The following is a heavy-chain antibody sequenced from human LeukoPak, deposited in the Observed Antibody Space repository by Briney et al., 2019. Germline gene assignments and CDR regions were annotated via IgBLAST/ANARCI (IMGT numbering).Heavy chain of an antibody. Sequence: GGSLRLSCAASGLTFSDYYMSWIRRAPGKGLEWVSYISSSGSSIFYADSVKGRFTISRDNAKNSLYLQMNSLRAEDTAVYYCARRPYSSSWYYFDYWGQGTLVTVSS. CDR1: GLTFSDYY. V-gene: IGHV3-11*04. CDR2: ISSSGSSI. D-gene: IGHD6-13*01. CDR3: ARRPYSSSWYYFDY. J-gene: IGHJ4*02.